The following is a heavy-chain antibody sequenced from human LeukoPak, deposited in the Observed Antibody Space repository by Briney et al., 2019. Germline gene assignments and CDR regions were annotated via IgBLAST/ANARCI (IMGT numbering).Heavy chain of an antibody. V-gene: IGHV4-4*02. CDR3: ARNYYYDSSGYLYYFDY. CDR2: IYHTGST. CDR1: GGSISSSNW. J-gene: IGHJ4*02. Sequence: SETLSLTCSVSGGSISSSNWWSWVRQPPGKGLEWIAEIYHTGSTNYNPSLKSRVTISLDKSKNQFSLKLSSVTAADTAVYYCARNYYYDSSGYLYYFDYWGQGTLVTVSS. D-gene: IGHD3-22*01.